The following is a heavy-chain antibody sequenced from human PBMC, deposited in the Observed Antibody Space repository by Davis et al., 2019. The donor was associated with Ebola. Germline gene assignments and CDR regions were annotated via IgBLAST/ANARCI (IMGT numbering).Heavy chain of an antibody. CDR1: GGSISSYY. V-gene: IGHV4-59*08. CDR2: INHSGST. Sequence: PSETLSLTCTVSGGSISSYYWSWIRQPPGKGLEWIGEINHSGSTNYNPSLKSRVTISVDTSKNQFSLKLSSVTAADTAVYYCARLTVEYYDFWSGYPHYYYYYMDVWGKGTTVTVSS. J-gene: IGHJ6*03. D-gene: IGHD3-3*01. CDR3: ARLTVEYYDFWSGYPHYYYYYMDV.